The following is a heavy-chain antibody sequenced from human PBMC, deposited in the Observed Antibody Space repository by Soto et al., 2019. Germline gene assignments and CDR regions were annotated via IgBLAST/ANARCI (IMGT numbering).Heavy chain of an antibody. J-gene: IGHJ4*02. CDR2: ISFDGGSQ. V-gene: IGHV3-30*03. D-gene: IGHD6-19*01. CDR3: ALTRRSSLLEVAGPGFEY. CDR1: GFDFNTYG. Sequence: QVQLVESGGGVVQPGRSLRLSCAASGFDFNTYGLHWVRQAPGKGLEWVAAISFDGGSQYYADSVKGRFTVSRDKSNSTLYLQMDSLRVDDTGVYYCALTRRSSLLEVAGPGFEYWGQGTLVTVS.